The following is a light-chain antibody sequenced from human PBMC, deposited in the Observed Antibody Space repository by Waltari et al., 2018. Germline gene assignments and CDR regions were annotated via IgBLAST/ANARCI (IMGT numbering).Light chain of an antibody. CDR2: AAS. CDR1: QSIGSY. V-gene: IGKV1-12*01. J-gene: IGKJ4*02. CDR3: QQADSFPLT. Sequence: TCRASQSIGSYLAWYQQKPGEAPQLLISAASSLQSGVPSRFSGSGSGTDFTLTISSLLPEDFATYFCQQADSFPLTFGGGTKVEVK.